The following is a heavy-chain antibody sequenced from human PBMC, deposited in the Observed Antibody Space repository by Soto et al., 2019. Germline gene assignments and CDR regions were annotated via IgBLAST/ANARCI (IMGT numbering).Heavy chain of an antibody. J-gene: IGHJ6*02. CDR1: GFTFSSYA. CDR2: ISGSGGST. D-gene: IGHD3-3*01. CDR3: ANRPDSYYYYGMDV. Sequence: PGGSLRLSCAASGFTFSSYAMSWVRQAPGKGLEWVSAISGSGGSTYYADSVKGRFTISRDNSKNTLYLQMNSLRAEDTAVYYCANRPDSYYYYGMDVWGQGTTVTVSS. V-gene: IGHV3-23*01.